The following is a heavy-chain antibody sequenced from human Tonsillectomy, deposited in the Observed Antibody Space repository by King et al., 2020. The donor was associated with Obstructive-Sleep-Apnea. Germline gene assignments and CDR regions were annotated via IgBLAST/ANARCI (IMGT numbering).Heavy chain of an antibody. CDR2: INSDGSTT. CDR1: GFTFSSYW. CDR3: ARDRECRSTSCCVGMEV. D-gene: IGHD2-2*01. J-gene: IGHJ6*04. V-gene: IGHV3-74*01. Sequence: VQLVESGGGLVQPGGSLRLSCAASGFTFSSYWLHWVRQAPGKGLVWVSRINSDGSTTTYADSVKGRFTISSDNAKNTLHLQMSSLRAEDTAVYFCARDRECRSTSCCVGMEVWGKGTTATVST.